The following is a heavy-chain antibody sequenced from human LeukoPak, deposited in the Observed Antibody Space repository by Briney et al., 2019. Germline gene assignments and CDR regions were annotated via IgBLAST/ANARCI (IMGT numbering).Heavy chain of an antibody. CDR2: INPSGGST. D-gene: IGHD2-2*01. V-gene: IGHV1-46*01. Sequence: AASVKVSCKASGYTFTSYYMHWVRQAPGQGLEWMGIINPSGGSTSYAQKFQGRVTMTRDTSTSTVYMELSSLRSDDTAVYYCARDTNIVVVPAAIPYYYYYYMDVWGKGTTVTVSS. CDR3: ARDTNIVVVPAAIPYYYYYYMDV. J-gene: IGHJ6*03. CDR1: GYTFTSYY.